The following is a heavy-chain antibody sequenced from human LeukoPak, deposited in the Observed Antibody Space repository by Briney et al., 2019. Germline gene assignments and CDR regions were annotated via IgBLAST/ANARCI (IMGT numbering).Heavy chain of an antibody. CDR1: GFGFSDYW. Sequence: GGSLRLSCAASGFGFSDYWMSWVRQAPGKGLEWVANVNQAGSAKYYIDSVKGRFTISRDNSKNTLYLQMNSLRAEDTAVYYCASERGYTGYDYGYFDYWGQGTLVTVSS. CDR2: VNQAGSAK. CDR3: ASERGYTGYDYGYFDY. J-gene: IGHJ4*02. D-gene: IGHD5-12*01. V-gene: IGHV3-7*01.